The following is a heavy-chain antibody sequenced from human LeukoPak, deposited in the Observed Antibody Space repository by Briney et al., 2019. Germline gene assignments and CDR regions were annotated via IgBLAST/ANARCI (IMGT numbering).Heavy chain of an antibody. CDR2: ISGSGGST. D-gene: IGHD6-13*01. CDR1: GFTFSGYA. J-gene: IGHJ5*02. CDR3: AKASYDGYSSSWYRINWFDP. V-gene: IGHV3-23*01. Sequence: GGSLRLSCAASGFTFSGYAMSWVRQAPGKGLEWVSAISGSGGSTYYADSVKGRFTISRDNSKNTLYLQMNSLRAEDTAVYYCAKASYDGYSSSWYRINWFDPWGQGTLVTVSS.